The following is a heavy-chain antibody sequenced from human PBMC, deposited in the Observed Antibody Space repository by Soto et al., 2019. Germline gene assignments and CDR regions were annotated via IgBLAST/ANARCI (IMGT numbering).Heavy chain of an antibody. CDR1: GFTFSSYG. V-gene: IGHV3-33*01. J-gene: IGHJ6*02. CDR2: IWYDGSNK. CDR3: ARDWRWFGELLFGLGLRFTYSMDV. D-gene: IGHD3-10*01. Sequence: GGSLRLSCAASGFTFSSYGMHWVRQAPGKGLEWVAVIWYDGSNKYYADSVKGRFTISRDNSKNTLYLQMNSLRAEDTAVYYCARDWRWFGELLFGLGLRFTYSMDVWGQGTTVTVSS.